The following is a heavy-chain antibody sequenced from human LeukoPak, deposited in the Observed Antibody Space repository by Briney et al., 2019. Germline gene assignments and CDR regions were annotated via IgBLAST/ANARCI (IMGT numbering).Heavy chain of an antibody. D-gene: IGHD2/OR15-2a*01. CDR1: GFAFSSYG. CDR2: IGESGGST. CDR3: ARGAFYDY. V-gene: IGHV3-23*01. J-gene: IGHJ4*02. Sequence: GGTLRLSCAASGFAFSSYGMSWVRQAPGKGLEWVATIGESGGSTYYADSVKGRFTISRDNSKNTLYLQMNGLRAEDTALYFCARGAFYDYWGQGTLVTVSS.